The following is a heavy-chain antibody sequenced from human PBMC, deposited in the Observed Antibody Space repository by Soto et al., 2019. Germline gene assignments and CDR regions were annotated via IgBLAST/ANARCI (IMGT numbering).Heavy chain of an antibody. J-gene: IGHJ4*02. CDR1: GFTFGDYA. CDR2: ISWNRGSM. V-gene: IGHV3-9*01. Sequence: EVQLVESGGGLVQPGRSLRLSCAASGFTFGDYAMHWVRQAPGKGLEWVAGISWNRGSMGYADSVRGRFTISKDTAQNSLYLQMNSLRDEDTAFYYCAKDITGSDRYRYFDYWCQGILVTVSS. CDR3: AKDITGSDRYRYFDY. D-gene: IGHD1-1*01.